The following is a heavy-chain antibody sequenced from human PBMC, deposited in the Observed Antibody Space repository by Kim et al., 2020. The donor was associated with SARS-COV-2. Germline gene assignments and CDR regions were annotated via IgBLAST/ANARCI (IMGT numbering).Heavy chain of an antibody. Sequence: GGSLRLSCAASGFTVSNNYMSWVRQAPGKGLEWISIIYADASTYYADSVKGRFTISRHNSNNMLYLQMNSLRPEDSAVYYCARSPNRGLYWYFDLWGRGTLVTVSS. CDR2: IYADAST. V-gene: IGHV3-53*04. CDR1: GFTVSNNY. D-gene: IGHD3-10*01. J-gene: IGHJ2*01. CDR3: ARSPNRGLYWYFDL.